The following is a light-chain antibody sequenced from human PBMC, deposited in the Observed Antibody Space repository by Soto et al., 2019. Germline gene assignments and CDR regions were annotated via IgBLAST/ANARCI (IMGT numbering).Light chain of an antibody. CDR1: QSVSSND. J-gene: IGKJ1*01. CDR3: QQYIATR. V-gene: IGKV3-20*01. Sequence: VLTQSPGTLSLSPGERATLSCRASQSVSSNDLAWYQQKPGQAPRLLIYGVSSRATGIPDRFSGSDSATHFTLTISRLEPEDVAVYYCQQYIATRFVPRTKTQIK. CDR2: GVS.